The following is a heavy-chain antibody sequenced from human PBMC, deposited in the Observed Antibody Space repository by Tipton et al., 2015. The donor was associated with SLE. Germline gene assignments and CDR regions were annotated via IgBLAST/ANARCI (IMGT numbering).Heavy chain of an antibody. V-gene: IGHV4-4*08. CDR2: IYSSGGT. Sequence: TLSLTCTVSGGSISSYYWSWIRQTQGKGLEWIGYIYSSGGTDYNPSLKSRLTISVETSKNQFSLKLTSVTAADTAVYYCARGNYDFRGRTFDIWGQGTMVTVSS. CDR1: GGSISSYY. CDR3: ARGNYDFRGRTFDI. D-gene: IGHD3-3*01. J-gene: IGHJ3*02.